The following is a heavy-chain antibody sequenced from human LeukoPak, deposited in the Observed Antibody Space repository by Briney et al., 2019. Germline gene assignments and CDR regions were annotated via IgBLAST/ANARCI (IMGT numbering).Heavy chain of an antibody. CDR1: GGTFSSYA. D-gene: IGHD4-23*01. CDR3: ARDPDGGNSGDY. J-gene: IGHJ4*02. Sequence: SVKVSCKASGGTFSSYAISWVRQAPGQGLEWMGRIIPILGIANYAQKFQGRVTITADKSTSTAYMELSSLRSEDTAVYYCARDPDGGNSGDYWGQGTLVTVSS. CDR2: IIPILGIA. V-gene: IGHV1-69*04.